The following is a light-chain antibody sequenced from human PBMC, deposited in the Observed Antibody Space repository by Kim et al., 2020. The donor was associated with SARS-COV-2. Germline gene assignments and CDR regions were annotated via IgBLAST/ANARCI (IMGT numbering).Light chain of an antibody. Sequence: SSELTQDPAVSVALGQTVTITCQGDSLRLYYASWYQQKPGQAPQLVIYGNNNRPSGIPDRFSGSSSGNTASLTITGAQAEDEADYYCNSRDNSGYYVVFGGGTQLTVL. J-gene: IGLJ2*01. CDR2: GNN. V-gene: IGLV3-19*01. CDR1: SLRLYY. CDR3: NSRDNSGYYVV.